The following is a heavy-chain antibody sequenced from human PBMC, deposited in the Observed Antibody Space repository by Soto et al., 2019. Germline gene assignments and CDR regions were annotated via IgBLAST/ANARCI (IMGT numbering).Heavy chain of an antibody. J-gene: IGHJ4*02. CDR2: ISCSVDYI. D-gene: IGHD1-20*01. Sequence: XGSLRLTFAASGFRLDKYGMNWVRHAPGKGLEWVSSISCSVDYIYYADSVKGRFTISRDNARNSLYLEMNRLGVEDTAVYFCARATHNWKHEEWGQGTQVSVS. V-gene: IGHV3-21*01. CDR3: ARATHNWKHEE. CDR1: GFRLDKYG.